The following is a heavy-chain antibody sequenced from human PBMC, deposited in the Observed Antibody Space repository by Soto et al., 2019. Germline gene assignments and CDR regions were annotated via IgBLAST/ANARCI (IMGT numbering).Heavy chain of an antibody. V-gene: IGHV4-59*01. J-gene: IGHJ5*02. CDR2: IYYSGST. Sequence: SETLSLTCTVSGGSISSYYWSWIRQPPGKGLEWIGYIYYSGSTNYNPSLKSRVTISVDTSKNQFSLKLSSVTAADTAVYYCARDLGYCSGGSCYSQFDPWGQGSLVTGSS. D-gene: IGHD2-15*01. CDR1: GGSISSYY. CDR3: ARDLGYCSGGSCYSQFDP.